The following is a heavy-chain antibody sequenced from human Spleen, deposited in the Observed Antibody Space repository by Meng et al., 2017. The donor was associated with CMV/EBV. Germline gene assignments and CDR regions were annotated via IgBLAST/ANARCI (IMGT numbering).Heavy chain of an antibody. Sequence: GESLKISCAASGFTFSGYEIIWVRQAPGKGLEWVSYISGSGSSIYHADSVKGRFTISRDNAKNSLYLQMNSLRAEDTAVYYCARVEEDYYDSSGYYPYYYYGMDVWGQGTTVTVSS. CDR1: GFTFSGYE. J-gene: IGHJ6*02. D-gene: IGHD3-22*01. CDR3: ARVEEDYYDSSGYYPYYYYGMDV. CDR2: ISGSGSSI. V-gene: IGHV3-48*03.